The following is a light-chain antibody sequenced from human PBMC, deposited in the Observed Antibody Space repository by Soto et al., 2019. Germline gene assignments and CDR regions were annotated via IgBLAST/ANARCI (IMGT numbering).Light chain of an antibody. V-gene: IGLV2-14*03. CDR2: DVT. CDR3: SSQRTTSILV. Sequence: QSALTQPASVSGSPGQSITISCTGTSSDVGFYNYVSWYQQHPGKAPKLMIYDVTNWPSGVSNRFSGSKSGNTASLTISGLQAEDEADYYCSSQRTTSILVFGGGTKVTVL. CDR1: SSDVGFYNY. J-gene: IGLJ2*01.